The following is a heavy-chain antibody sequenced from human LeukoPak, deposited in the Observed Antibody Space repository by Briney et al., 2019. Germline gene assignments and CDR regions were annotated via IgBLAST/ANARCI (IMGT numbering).Heavy chain of an antibody. CDR3: ARGLFGELLWGRYGMDV. CDR1: GFTFSSYS. V-gene: IGHV3-48*04. CDR2: ISSSSSTI. D-gene: IGHD3-10*02. Sequence: GGSLRLSCAASGFTFSSYSMNWVRQAPGKGLEWVSYISSSSSTIYYADSVKGRFTISRDNAKNSLYLQMNSLRAEDTAVCYCARGLFGELLWGRYGMDVWGQGTTVTVSS. J-gene: IGHJ6*02.